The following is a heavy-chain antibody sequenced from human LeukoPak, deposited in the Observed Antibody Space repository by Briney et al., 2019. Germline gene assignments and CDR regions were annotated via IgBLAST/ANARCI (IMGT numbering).Heavy chain of an antibody. J-gene: IGHJ1*01. CDR2: ISSSGSTI. V-gene: IGHV3-11*04. CDR1: GFTFSDYY. CDR3: ARLLLGGYYYDSSGNAEYFQH. D-gene: IGHD3-22*01. Sequence: GGPLRLSCAASGFTFSDYYMSWIRQAPGKGLEWVSYISSSGSTIYYADSVKGRFTISRDNAKNSLYLQMNSLRAEDTAVYYCARLLLGGYYYDSSGNAEYFQHWGQGTLVTVSS.